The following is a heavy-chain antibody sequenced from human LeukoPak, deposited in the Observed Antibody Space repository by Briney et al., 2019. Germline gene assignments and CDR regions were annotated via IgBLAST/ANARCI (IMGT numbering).Heavy chain of an antibody. D-gene: IGHD4-23*01. CDR3: ASTLVKVFDY. CDR2: IYSGGST. Sequence: GGSLRLSCAVSGFTVSSNQMNWVRQAPGKGLEWVSTIYSGGSTYYADSVKGRFTISRDNSKNTLYLQMNSLRAEDTAVYYCASTLVKVFDYWGQGTLVTVSS. CDR1: GFTVSSNQ. V-gene: IGHV3-66*01. J-gene: IGHJ4*02.